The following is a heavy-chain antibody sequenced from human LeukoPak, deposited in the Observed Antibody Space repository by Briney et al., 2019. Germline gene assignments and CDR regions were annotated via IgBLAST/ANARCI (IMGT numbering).Heavy chain of an antibody. CDR1: GGTSSSYA. CDR3: ARVGRNRDYGDYVRWFDP. V-gene: IGHV1-69*06. CDR2: IIPIFGTA. J-gene: IGHJ5*02. Sequence: SVKVSGKASGGTSSSYAISWVRQAPGQGLEWMGRIIPIFGTANYAQKFQGRVTITADKSTSTAYMELSSLRSEDTAVYYCARVGRNRDYGDYVRWFDPWGQGTLVTVSS. D-gene: IGHD4-17*01.